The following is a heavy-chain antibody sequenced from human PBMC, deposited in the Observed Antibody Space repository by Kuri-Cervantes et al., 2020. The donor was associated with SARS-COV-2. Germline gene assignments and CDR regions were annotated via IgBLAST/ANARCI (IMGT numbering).Heavy chain of an antibody. V-gene: IGHV3-64*01. CDR2: ISSNGGST. J-gene: IGHJ6*02. CDR3: ASTTTAEDYYYYYGMDV. Sequence: GESLKISCAASGFTFSSYAMHWVRQAPGKGLEYVSAISSNGGSTYYANSVKGRFTISRDNSKNTLYLQMNSLRAEDTAVYYCASTTTAEDYYYYYGMDVWGRGTTVTVSS. CDR1: GFTFSSYA. D-gene: IGHD4-17*01.